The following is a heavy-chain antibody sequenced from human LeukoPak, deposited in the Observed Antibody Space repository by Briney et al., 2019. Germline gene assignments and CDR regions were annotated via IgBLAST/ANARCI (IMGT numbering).Heavy chain of an antibody. CDR2: IYSSGST. CDR3: ARGLGYCSSTSCYFYWFDP. J-gene: IGHJ5*02. V-gene: IGHV4-30-4*08. CDR1: GASISSGDYY. D-gene: IGHD2-2*03. Sequence: PSQTLSLTCTVSGASISSGDYYWSSIRQPPGKGQGWTGYIYSSGSTNYHPSLKSRVTISVDTSKNQFSLKLSSVTAADTAVYYCARGLGYCSSTSCYFYWFDPWGQGTLVTVSS.